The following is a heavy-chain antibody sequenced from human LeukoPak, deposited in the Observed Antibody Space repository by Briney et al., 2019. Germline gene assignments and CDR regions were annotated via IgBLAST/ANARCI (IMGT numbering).Heavy chain of an antibody. CDR3: ARVTFGGVIVILFDY. Sequence: SQTLSLTCTVSGGSISSGGYYWSWIRQHPGKGLEWIGYIYYSGSTYYNPSLKSRVTISVDTSKNQFSLKLSPVTAADPAVYYCARVTFGGVIVILFDYWGQGTLVTVSS. CDR1: GGSISSGGYY. J-gene: IGHJ4*02. D-gene: IGHD3-16*02. V-gene: IGHV4-31*03. CDR2: IYYSGST.